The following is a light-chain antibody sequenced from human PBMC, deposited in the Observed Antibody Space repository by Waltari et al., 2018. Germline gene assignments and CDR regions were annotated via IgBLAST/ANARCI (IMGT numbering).Light chain of an antibody. CDR1: QSISSW. CDR2: KAS. V-gene: IGKV1-5*03. CDR3: QQHNRYSPWT. J-gene: IGKJ1*01. Sequence: DIQMTQSPSTLSASVGDSVTITCLARQSISSWVAWYQQKPGKAPKRRIYKASPLEIVVPSRFSGSGYGTEFTLTISSRQPDDFATYHCQQHNRYSPWTFGQGTKVEVK.